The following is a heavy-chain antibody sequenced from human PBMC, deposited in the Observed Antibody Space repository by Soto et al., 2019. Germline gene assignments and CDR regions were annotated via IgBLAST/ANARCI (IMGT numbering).Heavy chain of an antibody. D-gene: IGHD4-17*01. CDR3: ARDPYGDYAFDY. V-gene: IGHV1-3*01. J-gene: IGHJ4*02. Sequence: ASVKVSCKASGYTFTSYAMHWVRQAPGQRLEWMGWINAGNGNTKYSQKFQGRVTITRDTSASTAYMELSSLRSEDTAVYYCARDPYGDYAFDYWGQGTLVTVSS. CDR2: INAGNGNT. CDR1: GYTFTSYA.